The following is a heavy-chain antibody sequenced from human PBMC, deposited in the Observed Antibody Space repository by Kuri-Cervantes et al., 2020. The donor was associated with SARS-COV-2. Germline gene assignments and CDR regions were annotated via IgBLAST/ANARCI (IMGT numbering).Heavy chain of an antibody. D-gene: IGHD2-2*01. Sequence: GGSLRLSCAASGFTFSSYSMNWVRQAPGKGLEWVSYISSSSSTIYYADSVKGRFTISRDNAKNSLYLQMNSLRDEDTAVYYCARGYCSNTSCPPYYYYGMDVWGQGTTVTVSS. J-gene: IGHJ6*02. CDR1: GFTFSSYS. V-gene: IGHV3-48*02. CDR3: ARGYCSNTSCPPYYYYGMDV. CDR2: ISSSSSTI.